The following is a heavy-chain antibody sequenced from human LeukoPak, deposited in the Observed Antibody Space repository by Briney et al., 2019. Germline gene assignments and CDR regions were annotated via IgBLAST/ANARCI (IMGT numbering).Heavy chain of an antibody. D-gene: IGHD3-10*01. CDR3: ALYYNAFDI. V-gene: IGHV3-15*01. J-gene: IGHJ3*02. CDR1: GFSFSNAW. CDR2: IKSKGDGGTT. Sequence: GESLKISCAASGFSFSNAWMSWVRQAPGKGLEWVGRIKSKGDGGTTDYAAPVKGRFTISRDDSKNTLYLQMNSLKPEDTAVYYCALYYNAFDIWGQGTMVTVSS.